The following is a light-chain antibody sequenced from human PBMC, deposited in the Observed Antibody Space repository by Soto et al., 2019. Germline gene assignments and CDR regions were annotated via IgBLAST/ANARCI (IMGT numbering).Light chain of an antibody. V-gene: IGKV1-5*03. CDR3: QHYNSYSVA. J-gene: IGKJ1*01. CDR1: QTISSW. Sequence: DIRMTQSPSTLSGSVGDRATITCRASQTISSWLAWYQQKPGKAPKLLIYKASTLKSGVPSRFSGSGSGTEFTLTISSLQPDDFATYYCQHYNSYSVACGQGTKVELK. CDR2: KAS.